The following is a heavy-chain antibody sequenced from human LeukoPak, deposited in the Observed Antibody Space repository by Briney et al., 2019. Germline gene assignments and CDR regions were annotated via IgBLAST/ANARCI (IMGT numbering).Heavy chain of an antibody. Sequence: GASVKVSCKASGYTFTGYYMHWVRQAPGQGLEWMGWINPNSGGTNYAQKFQGRVTMTRDTSISTAYMELSRLTSDDTAVYYCARRLHGSSYLGSCFDYWGQGTLVTVSS. CDR1: GYTFTGYY. D-gene: IGHD6-13*01. J-gene: IGHJ4*02. CDR2: INPNSGGT. CDR3: ARRLHGSSYLGSCFDY. V-gene: IGHV1-2*02.